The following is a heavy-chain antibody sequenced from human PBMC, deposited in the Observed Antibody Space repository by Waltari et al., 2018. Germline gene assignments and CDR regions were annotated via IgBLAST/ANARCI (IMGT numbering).Heavy chain of an antibody. CDR1: GFTFSSYW. CDR2: IKQDGTEN. V-gene: IGHV3-7*01. D-gene: IGHD5-18*01. Sequence: EVQLVESGGGLVQPGGSLRLSCAASGFTFSSYWMTWVRQAPGKGLEWVANIKQDGTENYYVDSVKGRFTISRVNAKKSLYLQMSSLRAEDTAVYYCARVGDRSTTMVDALDIWGQGTMVTVSS. J-gene: IGHJ3*02. CDR3: ARVGDRSTTMVDALDI.